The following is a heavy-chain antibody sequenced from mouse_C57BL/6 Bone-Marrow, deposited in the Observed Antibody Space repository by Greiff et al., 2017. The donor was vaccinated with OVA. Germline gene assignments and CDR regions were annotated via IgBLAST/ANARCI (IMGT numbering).Heavy chain of an antibody. D-gene: IGHD2-4*01. CDR3: ARDGTLYDYSHYFDY. J-gene: IGHJ2*01. CDR2: ISDGGSYT. V-gene: IGHV5-4*01. CDR1: GFTFSSYA. Sequence: EVQLVESGGGLVKPGGSLKLSCAASGFTFSSYAMSWVRQTPEQRLEWVATISDGGSYTYYPHNVKGRFTFSRDNAKNNPYLQLSCLKSEYTAMYYWARDGTLYDYSHYFDYWGQGTTLTVSS.